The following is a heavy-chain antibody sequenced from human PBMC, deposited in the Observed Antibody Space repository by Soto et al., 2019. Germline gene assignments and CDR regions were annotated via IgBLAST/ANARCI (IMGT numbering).Heavy chain of an antibody. CDR3: ARSPRSSRPFDY. CDR2: INPNSGGT. CDR1: GYTFTGYY. J-gene: IGHJ4*02. V-gene: IGHV1-2*02. Sequence: ASVKVSCKASGYTFTGYYMHWVRQAPGQGLEWMGWINPNSGGTNYAQKFRGRVTMTRDTSISTAYMELSRLRSDDTAVYYCARSPRSSRPFDYWGQGTLVTVSS. D-gene: IGHD6-13*01.